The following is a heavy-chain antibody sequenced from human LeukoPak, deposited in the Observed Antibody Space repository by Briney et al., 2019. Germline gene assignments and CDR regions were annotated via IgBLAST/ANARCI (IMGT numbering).Heavy chain of an antibody. CDR1: GFTFSTYG. CDR3: ARTAFGGNSGGPTEYFQH. Sequence: GGSLRLSCAASGFTFSTYGMNWVRQAPGKGLEWVSGISPSGGITYYTDSVKGRFTISRDNSKHTVYLQMNSLRAEDTAVYYCARTAFGGNSGGPTEYFQHWGQGTLVTVSS. J-gene: IGHJ1*01. V-gene: IGHV3-23*01. CDR2: ISPSGGIT. D-gene: IGHD4-23*01.